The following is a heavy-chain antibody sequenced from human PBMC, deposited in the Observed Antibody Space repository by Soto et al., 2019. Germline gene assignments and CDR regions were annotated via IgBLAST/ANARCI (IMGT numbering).Heavy chain of an antibody. D-gene: IGHD6-13*01. Sequence: GSVKVSSNASGYPFTSYYMHLVRQAPGQGLEWMGIINPSGGSTSYAQKFHGRVTMTRDTSTSTVYMDLSSLRSEDTAVYYCARDRQQLVNSAFDIWGQGTMVTVSS. J-gene: IGHJ3*02. CDR3: ARDRQQLVNSAFDI. V-gene: IGHV1-46*01. CDR1: GYPFTSYY. CDR2: INPSGGST.